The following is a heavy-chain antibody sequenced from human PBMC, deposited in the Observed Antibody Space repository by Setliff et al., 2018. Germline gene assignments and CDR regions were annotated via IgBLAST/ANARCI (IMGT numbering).Heavy chain of an antibody. CDR1: GYSFTDYY. V-gene: IGHV1-2*02. CDR2: INPKSGGT. J-gene: IGHJ4*02. CDR3: ARVSEQYLAFDY. Sequence: GASVKVSCKASGYSFTDYYMHWVRQVPGRGLEWMGWINPKSGGTRYAQKFQGRVTMTRDTSISTAYMELSSLRSDDTAVYYCARVSEQYLAFDYWGQGTLVTVSS. D-gene: IGHD4-4*01.